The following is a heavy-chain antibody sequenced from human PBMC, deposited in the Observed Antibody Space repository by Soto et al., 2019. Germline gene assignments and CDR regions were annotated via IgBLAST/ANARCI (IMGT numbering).Heavy chain of an antibody. D-gene: IGHD6-13*01. CDR2: VYYSGST. CDR3: ARINWFGSSWYYFDY. Sequence: SETLSLTCTVSGGSVSSANCYWSWIRQPPGKGLEWIGYVYYSGSTIYNPSLNSRVTISVDTSKNQFSLKLISVSAADTAVYYCARINWFGSSWYYFDYWGQGTLVTVSS. J-gene: IGHJ4*02. CDR1: GGSVSSANCY. V-gene: IGHV4-61*01.